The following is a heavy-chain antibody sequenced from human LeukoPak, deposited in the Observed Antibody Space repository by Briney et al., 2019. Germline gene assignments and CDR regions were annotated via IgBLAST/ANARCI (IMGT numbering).Heavy chain of an antibody. D-gene: IGHD3-3*01. CDR1: GGSISSGDYY. J-gene: IGHJ6*03. V-gene: IGHV4-30-4*08. CDR2: IYYSGST. Sequence: SETLSLTCTVSGGSISSGDYYWSWIRQPPGKGLEWIGYIYYSGSTYYNPSLKSRVTISVDTSKNQFSLKLSSVTAADTAVYYCARGIFPGYYYYMDVWGKGTTVTVSS. CDR3: ARGIFPGYYYYMDV.